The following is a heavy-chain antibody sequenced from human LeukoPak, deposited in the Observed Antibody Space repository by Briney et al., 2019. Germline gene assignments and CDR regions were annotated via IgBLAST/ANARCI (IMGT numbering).Heavy chain of an antibody. CDR3: ARGGGSYSY. D-gene: IGHD1-26*01. CDR1: GFTFSRDA. V-gene: IGHV3-21*01. J-gene: IGHJ4*02. Sequence: PGGSLRLSCAGSGFTFSRDAMNWVRQAPGKGLEWVSSINSRSTRTAYADSVKGRFTISRDNGNNSVFLQMNSLGVDDTAIYFCARGGGSYSYWGQGVRVTVSS. CDR2: INSRSTRT.